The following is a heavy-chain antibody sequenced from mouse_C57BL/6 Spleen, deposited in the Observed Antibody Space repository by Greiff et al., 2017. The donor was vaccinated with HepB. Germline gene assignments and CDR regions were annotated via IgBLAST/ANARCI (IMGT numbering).Heavy chain of an antibody. J-gene: IGHJ2*01. CDR1: GFTFSSYG. CDR2: ISSGGSYT. Sequence: EVQVVESGGDLVKPGGSLKLSCAASGFTFSSYGMSWVRQTPDKRLEWVATISSGGSYTYYPDSVKGRFTISRDNAKNTLYLQMSSLKSEDTAMYYCARQGNYSNYGYWGQGTTLTVSS. D-gene: IGHD2-5*01. V-gene: IGHV5-6*01. CDR3: ARQGNYSNYGY.